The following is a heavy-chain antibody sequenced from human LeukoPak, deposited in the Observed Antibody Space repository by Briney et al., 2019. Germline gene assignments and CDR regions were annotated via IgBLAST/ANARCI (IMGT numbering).Heavy chain of an antibody. D-gene: IGHD3-22*01. Sequence: SETLSLTCTVSGGSISSGSYYWSWIRQPAGKGLEWIGRIYTSGSTNYNPSLKSRVTISVDTSKNQFSLKLSSVTAADTAVYYCARVGWLKDYYDSSGYYYVDYWGQGTLVTVSS. CDR2: IYTSGST. CDR3: ARVGWLKDYYDSSGYYYVDY. J-gene: IGHJ4*02. V-gene: IGHV4-61*02. CDR1: GGSISSGSYY.